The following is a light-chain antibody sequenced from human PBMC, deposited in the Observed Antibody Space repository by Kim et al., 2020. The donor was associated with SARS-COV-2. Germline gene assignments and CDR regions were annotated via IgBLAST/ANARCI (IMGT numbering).Light chain of an antibody. CDR3: QQRRDWPPT. CDR2: DVS. Sequence: LSPGESATLSCRASQSVSSYVGWYQQKPGQAPRLLMYDVSNRATGIPARFSGSGSGTDFTLTISSLEPEDFAVYYCQQRRDWPPTFGQGTRLEIK. J-gene: IGKJ5*01. V-gene: IGKV3-11*01. CDR1: QSVSSY.